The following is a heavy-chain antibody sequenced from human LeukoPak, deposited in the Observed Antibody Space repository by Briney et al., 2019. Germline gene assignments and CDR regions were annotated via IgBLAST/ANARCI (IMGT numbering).Heavy chain of an antibody. CDR1: GGTFSSYT. V-gene: IGHV1-69*02. CDR3: ARTYCSSTSCTGYYYMDV. Sequence: SVKLSCKASGGTFSSYTISWVRQAPGQGLEWMGSIIPILCIANYAQKFQGRVTITADKSTSTDYMELSSLRSEDTAVYYCARTYCSSTSCTGYYYMDVWGKGTTVTVSS. D-gene: IGHD2-2*01. CDR2: IIPILCIA. J-gene: IGHJ6*03.